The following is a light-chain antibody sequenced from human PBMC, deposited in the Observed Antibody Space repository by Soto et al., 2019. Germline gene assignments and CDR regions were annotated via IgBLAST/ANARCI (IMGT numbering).Light chain of an antibody. Sequence: ETVLTQSPGTLSLSPGERATVSCRASQSVGGSSLAWYQQRPGQAPRLLIYDTSKRATGIPDRFSGSGSGTDFTLTISRLEPEDFAVYYCQQYGSSYPWTFGQGTKVEIK. CDR2: DTS. CDR1: QSVGGSS. V-gene: IGKV3-20*01. J-gene: IGKJ1*01. CDR3: QQYGSSYPWT.